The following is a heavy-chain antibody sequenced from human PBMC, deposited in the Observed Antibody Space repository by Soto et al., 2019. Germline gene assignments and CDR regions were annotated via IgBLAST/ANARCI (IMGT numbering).Heavy chain of an antibody. D-gene: IGHD1-26*01. CDR2: INAGNGNT. V-gene: IGHV1-3*01. J-gene: IGHJ4*02. CDR3: ARGVGSGLSDY. CDR1: GYTFTSYA. Sequence: QVQLVQSGAEVKKPGASVKVSCKAYGYTFTSYAMHWVRQAPGQRLEWMGWINAGNGNTKYSQKFQGRVTITRDTSASTAYMELSSLRSEDTAVYYCARGVGSGLSDYWGQGTLVTVSS.